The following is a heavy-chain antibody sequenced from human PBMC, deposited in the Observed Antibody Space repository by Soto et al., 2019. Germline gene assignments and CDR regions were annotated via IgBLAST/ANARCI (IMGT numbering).Heavy chain of an antibody. CDR1: GCPFSSYS. Sequence: PVGSLFLSWAASGCPFSSYSMNWVRPAPGKGLEWVSSISGLGGSRYYADSVKGRFTISRDNSKNTLYLQRSSLRADDTAVYYCAKDLTGDEDSWGQGKMVTVSS. CDR3: AKDLTGDEDS. CDR2: ISGLGGSR. J-gene: IGHJ4*02. V-gene: IGHV3-23*01. D-gene: IGHD7-27*01.